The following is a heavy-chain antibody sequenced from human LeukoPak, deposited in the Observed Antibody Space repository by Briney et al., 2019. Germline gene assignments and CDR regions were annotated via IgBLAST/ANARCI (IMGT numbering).Heavy chain of an antibody. D-gene: IGHD3-10*01. J-gene: IGHJ4*02. CDR3: ARDLGLVRSPFDY. Sequence: PGGSLRLSCAASGFTFSSYGMHWVRQAPGKGLEWVAVIWYDGSNKYYADSVKGRFTISRDNSKNTLYLQMSSLRAEDTAVYYCARDLGLVRSPFDYWGQGTLVTVSS. V-gene: IGHV3-33*01. CDR2: IWYDGSNK. CDR1: GFTFSSYG.